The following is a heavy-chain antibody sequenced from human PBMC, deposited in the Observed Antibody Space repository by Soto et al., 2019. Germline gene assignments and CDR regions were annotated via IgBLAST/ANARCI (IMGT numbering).Heavy chain of an antibody. V-gene: IGHV4-59*12. Sequence: SETLSLTCSVSGGSMSEYFWSWIRQSPGKGLEWIGYIYYLGSTDYNPSLKSRVTISVDTSKNQFSLKLSSVTAADTAVYYCASGITMVRGYYYGMDVWGQGTTVTVSS. J-gene: IGHJ6*02. D-gene: IGHD3-10*01. CDR3: ASGITMVRGYYYGMDV. CDR2: IYYLGST. CDR1: GGSMSEYF.